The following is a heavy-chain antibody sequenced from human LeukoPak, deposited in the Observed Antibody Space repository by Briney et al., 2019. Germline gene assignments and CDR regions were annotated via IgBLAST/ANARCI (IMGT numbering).Heavy chain of an antibody. CDR1: GFTFSSYW. J-gene: IGHJ6*02. Sequence: GGSLRLSCAASGFTFSSYWMSWVRQAPGKGLEWVANIKQDGSEKYYVDSVKGRFTISRDNAKNSLYLQMNSLRAEDTAVYYCARDLDCSSTSCLPSGYYYGMDVWGQGTTGTVSS. CDR3: ARDLDCSSTSCLPSGYYYGMDV. CDR2: IKQDGSEK. V-gene: IGHV3-7*01. D-gene: IGHD2-2*01.